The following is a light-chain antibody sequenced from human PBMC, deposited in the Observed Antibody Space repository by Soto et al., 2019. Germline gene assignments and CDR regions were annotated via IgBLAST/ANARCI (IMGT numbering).Light chain of an antibody. CDR2: AAS. J-gene: IGKJ1*01. Sequence: AIRMTQSPSSLSVSTGDRVTITCRASQGISSYLAWYQQKPGKAPKLLIYAASTLQSGVPSRFSGSGSGTDFTLTISCLQSKDFATYYCQQYYSYPQTFGQGTKVEIK. CDR1: QGISSY. V-gene: IGKV1-8*01. CDR3: QQYYSYPQT.